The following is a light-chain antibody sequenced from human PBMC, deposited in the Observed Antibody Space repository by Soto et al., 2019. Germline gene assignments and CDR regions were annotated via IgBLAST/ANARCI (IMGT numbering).Light chain of an antibody. CDR3: CSYAGRHVV. V-gene: IGLV2-23*02. Sequence: QSALTQPAFVSGSPGQSITISCTGTSSDVGSYNLVSWYQQHPGKAPKLMIYEVSKRPSGVSNRFSGSKSGNTASLTISGVQAEDEADYYCCSYAGRHVVFGGGTKVTVL. J-gene: IGLJ2*01. CDR2: EVS. CDR1: SSDVGSYNL.